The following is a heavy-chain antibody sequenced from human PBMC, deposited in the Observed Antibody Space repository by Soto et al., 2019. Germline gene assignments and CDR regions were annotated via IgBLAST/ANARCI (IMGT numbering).Heavy chain of an antibody. D-gene: IGHD3-10*01. J-gene: IGHJ4*02. CDR2: VNPILSLS. CDR3: ATSYGSGYRAFDY. Sequence: QVQLVQSGAEVKRPGSSVKVPCKASGDTFSFYSINWVRQAPGLGLEWMGRVNPILSLSNYAQRFQGRVTMTADKSTSTAYMVMSSLRSEDTAIYYCATSYGSGYRAFDYWGQGAQVIVSS. V-gene: IGHV1-69*02. CDR1: GDTFSFYS.